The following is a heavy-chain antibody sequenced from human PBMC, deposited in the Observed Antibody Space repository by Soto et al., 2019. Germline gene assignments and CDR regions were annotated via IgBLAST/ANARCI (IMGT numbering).Heavy chain of an antibody. CDR3: ARHNFITTEHGGYYWCDP. Sequence: QLQLEESGPGLVKPSETLSLTCTVSGGSISSSSYSWGWIRHPPGKGPEWIGSIYYGWSTYYNPSLKSPVTLSIDTAKNQFSVELSSVTAADTAVYYCARHNFITTEHGGYYWCDPCGRGSPVIVSS. CDR1: GGSISSSSYS. J-gene: IGHJ5*02. V-gene: IGHV4-39*01. CDR2: IYYGWST. D-gene: IGHD3-22*01.